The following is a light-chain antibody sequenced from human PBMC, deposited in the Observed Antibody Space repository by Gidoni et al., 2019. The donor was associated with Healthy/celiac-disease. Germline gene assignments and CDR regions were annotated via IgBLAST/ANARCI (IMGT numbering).Light chain of an antibody. CDR3: QQSYSTLWT. V-gene: IGKV1-39*01. Sequence: DIQMTQSPSSLSASVGDRVTITCRASQSISSYLNWYQQKPGKAPKLLIYAASSLQSGVPSRFRGSGSGTDVTLTISSLQPEDFATYYCQQSYSTLWTLGQGTKLEIK. J-gene: IGKJ2*02. CDR2: AAS. CDR1: QSISSY.